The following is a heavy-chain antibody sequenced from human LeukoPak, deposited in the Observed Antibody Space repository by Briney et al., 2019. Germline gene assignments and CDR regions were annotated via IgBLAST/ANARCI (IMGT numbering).Heavy chain of an antibody. V-gene: IGHV4-59*01. J-gene: IGHJ6*02. D-gene: IGHD3-16*01. Sequence: SETLSLTCTVSGGSISSYYWSWIRQPPGKGLEWIGQIHYSGRADYNPSLKSRITMPVDTSRNQISLKLSSVTAADTAIYYCVRFGVNYDMDVWGQGTTVTVFS. CDR1: GGSISSYY. CDR2: IHYSGRA. CDR3: VRFGVNYDMDV.